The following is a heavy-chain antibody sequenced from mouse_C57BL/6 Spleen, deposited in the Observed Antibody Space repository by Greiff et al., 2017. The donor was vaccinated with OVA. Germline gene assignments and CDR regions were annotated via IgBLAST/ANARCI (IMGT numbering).Heavy chain of an antibody. D-gene: IGHD2-2*01. Sequence: QVQLQQSGAELVKPGASVKISCKASGYAFSSYWMNWVKQRPGKGLEWIGQIYPGDGDTNYNGKFKGKATLTADKSSSTAYMQLSSLTSEDSAVYFCARGGGVTTSYYAMDYWGQGTSVTVSS. V-gene: IGHV1-80*01. CDR2: IYPGDGDT. J-gene: IGHJ4*01. CDR3: ARGGGVTTSYYAMDY. CDR1: GYAFSSYW.